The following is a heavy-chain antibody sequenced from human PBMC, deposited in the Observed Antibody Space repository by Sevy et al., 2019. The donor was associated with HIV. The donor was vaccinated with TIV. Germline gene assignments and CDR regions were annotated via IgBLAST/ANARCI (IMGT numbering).Heavy chain of an antibody. D-gene: IGHD3-22*01. CDR3: ARDAGYYDSSGYYWFDP. J-gene: IGHJ5*02. CDR2: IDPNNGAT. Sequence: ASVKVSCKASGYTFSGNYMHWVRQAPGQGLEWMGWIDPNNGATTYAQTFQGRVTMTRDTSISTAYMELSRLRSDDTAVYYCARDAGYYDSSGYYWFDPWGQGTLVTVSS. CDR1: GYTFSGNY. V-gene: IGHV1-2*02.